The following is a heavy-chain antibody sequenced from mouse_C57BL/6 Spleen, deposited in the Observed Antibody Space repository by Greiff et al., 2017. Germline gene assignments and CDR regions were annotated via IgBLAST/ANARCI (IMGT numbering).Heavy chain of an antibody. Sequence: VQLQQPGAELVKPGASVKLSCKASGYTFTSYWMQWVKQRPGQGLEWIGEIDPSDSYTNYNQKFKGKATLTVDTSSSTAYMQLSSLTSEDSAVYYCARDYYGSSSPFDYWGQGTTLTVSS. CDR1: GYTFTSYW. V-gene: IGHV1-50*01. CDR3: ARDYYGSSSPFDY. D-gene: IGHD1-1*01. J-gene: IGHJ2*01. CDR2: IDPSDSYT.